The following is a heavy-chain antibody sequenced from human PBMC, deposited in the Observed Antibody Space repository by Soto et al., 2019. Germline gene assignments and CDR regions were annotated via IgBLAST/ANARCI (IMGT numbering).Heavy chain of an antibody. Sequence: PSETLSLTCTVSGGSISSNYWSWIRQPAGKGLEWIGRIYTSGSTNYDPSLKSRVTMSVDTSKNQFSLKLSSVTAADTAVYYCARTRIAAAGDKDYWGQGTLVTVSS. CDR2: IYTSGST. V-gene: IGHV4-4*07. J-gene: IGHJ4*02. CDR1: GGSISSNY. CDR3: ARTRIAAAGDKDY. D-gene: IGHD6-13*01.